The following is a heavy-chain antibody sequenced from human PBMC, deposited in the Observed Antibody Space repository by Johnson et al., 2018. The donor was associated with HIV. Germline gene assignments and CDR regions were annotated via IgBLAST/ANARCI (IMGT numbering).Heavy chain of an antibody. Sequence: QVQLVESGGGLVKPGGSLRLSCAASGFTFSSYGMHWVRQAPGKGLEWVAVIWYDGSNKYYADSVKGRFTISRDNSKNTLYLQMNSLRTEDTAVYYCARGDGSSLDAFDIWGQGTMLTVSS. J-gene: IGHJ3*02. D-gene: IGHD2-15*01. CDR3: ARGDGSSLDAFDI. V-gene: IGHV3-33*08. CDR2: IWYDGSNK. CDR1: GFTFSSYG.